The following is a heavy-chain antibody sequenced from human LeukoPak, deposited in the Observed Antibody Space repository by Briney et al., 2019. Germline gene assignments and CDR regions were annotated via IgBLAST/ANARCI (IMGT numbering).Heavy chain of an antibody. Sequence: TGGSLRLSCEASGFTFSNYALTWVRQAPGRGLEWVSSISGAGTYYADSVKGRFSISRDNYKNTLYLQMSSLRAEDTAVYYCARDPNGNYVGAFDFQRWGQGTLVTVSS. CDR3: ARDPNGNYVGAFDFQR. J-gene: IGHJ1*01. D-gene: IGHD4-17*01. CDR2: ISGAGT. CDR1: GFTFSNYA. V-gene: IGHV3-23*01.